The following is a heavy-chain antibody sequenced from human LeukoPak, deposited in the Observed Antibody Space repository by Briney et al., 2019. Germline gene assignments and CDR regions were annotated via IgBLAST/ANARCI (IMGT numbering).Heavy chain of an antibody. Sequence: QSGGSLRLSCAASGFTLSRYGMHWVRQGPGKGLEWVAIISYDGSIKYYADSVKGRFTISRDNSKNILYLQMNSLRAEDTAVYYCARDRLWSYFDYWGQGTLVTVSS. V-gene: IGHV3-30*03. CDR1: GFTLSRYG. CDR3: ARDRLWSYFDY. CDR2: ISYDGSIK. J-gene: IGHJ4*02. D-gene: IGHD4/OR15-4a*01.